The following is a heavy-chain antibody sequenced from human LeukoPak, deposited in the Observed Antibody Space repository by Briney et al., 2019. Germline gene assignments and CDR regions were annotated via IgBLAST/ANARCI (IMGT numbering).Heavy chain of an antibody. J-gene: IGHJ5*02. CDR2: ISAYNGNT. CDR1: GYTFTSYG. D-gene: IGHD3-22*01. Sequence: GASVKVSCKASGYTFTSYGISWVRQAPGQGLEWMGWISAYNGNTNYAQKLQGRVTMTTDTSTSTAYMELRSLRSDDTAVYYCARELDYYDSSGYYGRGDNWFDPWGQGTLVTASS. CDR3: ARELDYYDSSGYYGRGDNWFDP. V-gene: IGHV1-18*01.